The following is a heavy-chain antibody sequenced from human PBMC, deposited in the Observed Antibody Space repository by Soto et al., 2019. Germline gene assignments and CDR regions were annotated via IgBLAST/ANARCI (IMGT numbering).Heavy chain of an antibody. J-gene: IGHJ3*02. V-gene: IGHV3-7*01. D-gene: IGHD4-17*01. CDR2: IKQDGSEK. CDR3: ARRDYGDQDAFDI. CDR1: GFTFSSYW. Sequence: EVQLVESGGGLVQPGGSLRLSCAASGFTFSSYWMSWVRQAPGKGLEWVANIKQDGSEKYYVDSVKGRFTISRDNAKNSLYLQMNSLRAEDTAVYYCARRDYGDQDAFDIWGQGTMVTVSS.